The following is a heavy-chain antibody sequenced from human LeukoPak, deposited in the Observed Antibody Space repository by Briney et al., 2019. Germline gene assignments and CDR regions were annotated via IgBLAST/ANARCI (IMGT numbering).Heavy chain of an antibody. CDR3: ARHNGGGVGSYVAPGPPDYFDY. V-gene: IGHV4-39*01. CDR2: IYFSGSA. Sequence: SETLSLTCTVSGGSISSGGYYWSWIRQPPGKGLECIGSIYFSGSAYYNPSLRSRVTISLDTSKKQLSLKLNSVTAADTAIYYCARHNGGGVGSYVAPGPPDYFDYWGQGTLVTVSS. CDR1: GGSISSGGYY. J-gene: IGHJ4*02. D-gene: IGHD1-26*01.